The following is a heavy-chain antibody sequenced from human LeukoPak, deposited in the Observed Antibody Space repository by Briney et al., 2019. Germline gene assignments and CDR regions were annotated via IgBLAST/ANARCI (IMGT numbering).Heavy chain of an antibody. D-gene: IGHD6-13*01. Sequence: KPSETLSLTCAVSGGSISSGGYSWSWIRQPPGKGLEWIGYIYYSGSTYYNPSLKSRVTISVDTSKNQFSLKLSSVTAADTAVYYCARDRRSSSWYREFDYWGQGTLVTVSS. CDR1: GGSISSGGYS. CDR3: ARDRRSSSWYREFDY. J-gene: IGHJ4*02. V-gene: IGHV4-30-4*07. CDR2: IYYSGST.